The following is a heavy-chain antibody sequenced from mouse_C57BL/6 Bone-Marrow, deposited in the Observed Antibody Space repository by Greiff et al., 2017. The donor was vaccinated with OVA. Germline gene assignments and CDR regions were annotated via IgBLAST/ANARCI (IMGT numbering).Heavy chain of an antibody. CDR3: ARRSTMVTTAVYWYFDV. CDR1: GYTFTSYW. J-gene: IGHJ1*03. Sequence: QVHVKQPGAELVKPGASVKLSCKASGYTFTSYWMQWVKQRPGQGLEWIGEIDPSDSYTNYNQKFKGKATLTVDTSSSTAYMQLSSLTSEDSAVYYCARRSTMVTTAVYWYFDVWGTGTTVTVSS. D-gene: IGHD2-2*01. V-gene: IGHV1-50*01. CDR2: IDPSDSYT.